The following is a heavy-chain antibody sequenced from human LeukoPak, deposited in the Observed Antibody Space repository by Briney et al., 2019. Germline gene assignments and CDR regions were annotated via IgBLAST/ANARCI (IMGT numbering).Heavy chain of an antibody. J-gene: IGHJ4*02. D-gene: IGHD3-22*01. Sequence: GGSLRLSCAASGFTVSSNYMSWVRQAPGKGLEWVSVIYSGGSTYYADSVKGRFTISRDNSKNTLYLQMNSLRAEDTAVYYCARETYYYDSSGYTGFDYWGQGTLVTVSS. CDR1: GFTVSSNY. CDR3: ARETYYYDSSGYTGFDY. CDR2: IYSGGST. V-gene: IGHV3-66*01.